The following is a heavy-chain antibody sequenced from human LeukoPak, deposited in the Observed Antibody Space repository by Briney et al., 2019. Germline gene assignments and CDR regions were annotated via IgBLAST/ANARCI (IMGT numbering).Heavy chain of an antibody. Sequence: KPGGSLRLSCAASGFTFSSYWMHWVRQAPGKGLVWVSRINSDGSSTSYADSVKGRFTISRDNAKNTLYLQMNSLRAEDTALYSCAREPIVGVHFDYWGHGTLVAVSS. CDR1: GFTFSSYW. V-gene: IGHV3-74*01. J-gene: IGHJ4*01. D-gene: IGHD1-26*01. CDR2: INSDGSST. CDR3: AREPIVGVHFDY.